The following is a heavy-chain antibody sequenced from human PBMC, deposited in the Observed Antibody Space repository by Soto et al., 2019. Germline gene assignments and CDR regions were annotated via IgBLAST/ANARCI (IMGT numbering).Heavy chain of an antibody. Sequence: ASVTVSCKASGGTFSSYTISWVRQAPGQGLEWMGRIIAYIGITNYAQKLQGRVTMTTDTSTSTAYMELRSLRSDDTAVYYCARDAGNDAFDIWGQGTMVTVSS. CDR2: IIAYIGIT. V-gene: IGHV1-18*01. J-gene: IGHJ3*02. CDR3: ARDAGNDAFDI. CDR1: GGTFSSYT.